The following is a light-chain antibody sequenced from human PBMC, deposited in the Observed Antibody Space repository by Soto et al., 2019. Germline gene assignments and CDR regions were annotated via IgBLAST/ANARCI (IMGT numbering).Light chain of an antibody. CDR3: AAWDGSLNNVL. V-gene: IGLV1-44*01. CDR2: DND. J-gene: IGLJ2*01. Sequence: QAVVTQPPSASGTPEQRVTISCSGSGSSIGTNTVNWYRQLPGTAPKLLIYDNDQRPSGVPDRFSGSKSGTSASLAISGLQSEDEADYYCAAWDGSLNNVLFGGGTQLTVL. CDR1: GSSIGTNT.